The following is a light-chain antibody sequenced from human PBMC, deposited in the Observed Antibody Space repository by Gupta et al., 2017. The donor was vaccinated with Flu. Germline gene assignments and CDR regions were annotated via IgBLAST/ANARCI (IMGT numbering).Light chain of an antibody. CDR1: SSNIGSNT. V-gene: IGLV1-44*01. CDR2: SNN. Sequence: QSVLPQPPSASGTPGQRVTISCSGSSSNIGSNTVTWYQQRPGTAPKLLIYSNNQRPSGVPDRFSGSKSGTSASLAISGLQSEDEADYYCAAWDDSLNGFYVFGTGTKVTVL. CDR3: AAWDDSLNGFYV. J-gene: IGLJ1*01.